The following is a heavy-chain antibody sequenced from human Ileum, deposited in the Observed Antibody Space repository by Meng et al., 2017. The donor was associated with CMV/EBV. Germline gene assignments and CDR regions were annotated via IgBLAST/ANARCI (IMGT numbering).Heavy chain of an antibody. CDR2: IFYNGRT. J-gene: IGHJ4*02. D-gene: IGHD3-3*01. CDR1: GGSITNSHYH. CDR3: VRKGSGYNKYYFDY. V-gene: IGHV4-39*07. Sequence: QVAPQESGQRLLKPSQTLSLICTAPGGSITNSHYHCGWIRKSQGKGLEWIGSIFYNGRTYYKPSLKSQATLSIDTSTSQLSLKMTSVTAADTAVYYCVRKGSGYNKYYFDYWGQGALVTVSS.